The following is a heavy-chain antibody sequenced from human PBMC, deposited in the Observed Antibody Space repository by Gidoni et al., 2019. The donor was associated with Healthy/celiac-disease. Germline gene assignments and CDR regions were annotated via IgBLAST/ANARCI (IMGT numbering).Heavy chain of an antibody. CDR3: ARRGGGLAFDI. CDR2: IYYSGST. V-gene: IGHV4-39*01. CDR1: GGSISSSSYY. J-gene: IGHJ3*02. Sequence: QLQLQESGPGLVKPSETLSLTCTVSGGSISSSSYYWGWIRQPPGKGLGWIGSIYYSGSTYYNPSLKSRVTISVDTSKNQFSLKLSSVTAADTAVYYCARRGGGLAFDIWGQGTMVTVSS. D-gene: IGHD3-16*01.